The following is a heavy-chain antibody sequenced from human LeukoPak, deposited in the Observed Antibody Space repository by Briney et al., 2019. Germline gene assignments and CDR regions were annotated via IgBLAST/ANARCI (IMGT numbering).Heavy chain of an antibody. CDR1: GGSISPYY. CDR2: IYYSGST. J-gene: IGHJ5*02. Sequence: SETLSLTCTVSGGSISPYYWSWIRQHPGKGLEWIGYIYYSGSTYYNPSLKSRVTISVDTSKNQFSLKLSSVTAADTAVYYCARDLSSTSRRWFDPWGQGTLVTVSS. D-gene: IGHD2-2*01. CDR3: ARDLSSTSRRWFDP. V-gene: IGHV4-31*03.